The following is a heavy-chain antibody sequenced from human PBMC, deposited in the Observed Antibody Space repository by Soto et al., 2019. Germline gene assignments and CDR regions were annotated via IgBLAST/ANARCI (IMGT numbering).Heavy chain of an antibody. V-gene: IGHV4-30-2*01. CDR1: GGSISSGGYS. J-gene: IGHJ3*02. CDR2: IYHSGST. Sequence: SETLSVTCAASGGSISSGGYSWSWIRQPPGKGLEWIGYIYHSGSTYYNPSLKSRVTISVDRSKNQFSLKLSSVTAADTAVYYCASGGDCGNSGAFDIWGQGTMVTVSS. D-gene: IGHD2-21*02. CDR3: ASGGDCGNSGAFDI.